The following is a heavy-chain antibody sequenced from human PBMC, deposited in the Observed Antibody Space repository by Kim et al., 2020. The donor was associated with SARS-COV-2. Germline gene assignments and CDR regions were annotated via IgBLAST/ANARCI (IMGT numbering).Heavy chain of an antibody. CDR1: GFTFSNFA. CDR2: IIDNGGNT. Sequence: GGSLRLSCAASGFTFSNFAMSWVRQAPGKGLEWVSDIIDNGGNTYYADSVKGRFTISRDNSRSTLYLQMNSLRAEDTAIYYCANAHYGSGSYYTLAFDS. J-gene: IGHJ4*01. D-gene: IGHD3-10*01. V-gene: IGHV3-23*01. CDR3: ANAHYGSGSYYTLAFDS.